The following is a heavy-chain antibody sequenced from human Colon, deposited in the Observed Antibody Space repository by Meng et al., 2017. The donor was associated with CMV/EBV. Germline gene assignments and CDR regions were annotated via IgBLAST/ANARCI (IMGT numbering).Heavy chain of an antibody. CDR1: GGSVNSGNYY. Sequence: SETLSLTCTVSGGSVNSGNYYWSWIRQSPGKGLEWIGHFSDSNYDNYSPSLKSRVTTSLDTSKNQFSLKLHSVTAADTAVYYCARGGGLYWVHYYYGMDVWGQGTTVTVSS. CDR3: ARGGGLYWVHYYYGMDV. V-gene: IGHV4-61*01. CDR2: FSDSNYD. D-gene: IGHD2-15*01. J-gene: IGHJ6*02.